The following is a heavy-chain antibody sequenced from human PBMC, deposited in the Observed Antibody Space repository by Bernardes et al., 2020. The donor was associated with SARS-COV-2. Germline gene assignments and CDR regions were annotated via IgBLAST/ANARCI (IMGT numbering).Heavy chain of an antibody. CDR3: VRWLQSEDTASFDY. Sequence: SETLSLTCTVSGGSISSSSYYWGWIRQPPGKGLEWIGSIYYSGSTYYNPSLKSRVTISVDTSKNQFSLKLSSVTAADTAVYYCVRWLQSEDTASFDYWGQGTLVTVSS. CDR2: IYYSGST. D-gene: IGHD5-12*01. V-gene: IGHV4-39*01. J-gene: IGHJ4*02. CDR1: GGSISSSSYY.